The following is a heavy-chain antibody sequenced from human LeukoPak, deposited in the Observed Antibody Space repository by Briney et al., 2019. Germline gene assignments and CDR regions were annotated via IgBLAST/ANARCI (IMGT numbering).Heavy chain of an antibody. CDR1: GFTFSSYS. CDR2: ISSSSSYI. D-gene: IGHD6-13*01. J-gene: IGHJ4*02. V-gene: IGHV3-21*01. Sequence: GGSLRLSCAASGFTFSSYSMNWVRQAPGTGLEWVSSISSSSSYIYYADSVKGRFTISRDNAKNSLYLQMNSLRAEDTAVYYCARPIAAAEGEFDYWGQGTLVTVSS. CDR3: ARPIAAAEGEFDY.